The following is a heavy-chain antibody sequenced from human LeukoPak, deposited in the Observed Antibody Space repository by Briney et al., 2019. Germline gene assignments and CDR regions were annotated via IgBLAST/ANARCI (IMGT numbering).Heavy chain of an antibody. Sequence: PSETLSLTSTVSGGSISSYYWSWIRQPPGKGLEWIGYIYYSGSTNYNPSLKSRVTISVDTSKNQFSLKLSSVTAADTAVYYCARERGKGNWFDPWGQGTLVTVSS. D-gene: IGHD3-16*01. CDR1: GGSISSYY. V-gene: IGHV4-59*01. CDR3: ARERGKGNWFDP. J-gene: IGHJ5*02. CDR2: IYYSGST.